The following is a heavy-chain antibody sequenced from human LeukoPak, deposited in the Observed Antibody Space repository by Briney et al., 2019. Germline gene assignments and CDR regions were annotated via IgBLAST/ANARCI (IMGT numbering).Heavy chain of an antibody. J-gene: IGHJ5*01. Sequence: GGSLRLSRAASGFVFSTHSMNWVRQAPGKGLEWVSWISSSNGDIYYADSVRGRFTTSRDDAKKSLYLQMNSLRAEDTAVYYCVRDADGGNSWFDSWGQGTLVTVSS. CDR1: GFVFSTHS. V-gene: IGHV3-21*01. D-gene: IGHD4-23*01. CDR2: ISSSNGDI. CDR3: VRDADGGNSWFDS.